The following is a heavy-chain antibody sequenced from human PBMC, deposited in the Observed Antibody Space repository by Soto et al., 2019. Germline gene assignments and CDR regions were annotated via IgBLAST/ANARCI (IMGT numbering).Heavy chain of an antibody. V-gene: IGHV1-3*01. J-gene: IGHJ4*02. CDR3: ARDWGFGEFSD. CDR1: GYTFTSYA. Sequence: QVQLVQSGAEVKKPGASVKVSCKASGYTFTSYAMHWVRQAPGQRLEWMGWINAGNGNTKYSQKLQGRVTITRDTSASPAYMELSSLRSEDTAVYYCARDWGFGEFSDWGQGTLVTVSS. D-gene: IGHD3-10*01. CDR2: INAGNGNT.